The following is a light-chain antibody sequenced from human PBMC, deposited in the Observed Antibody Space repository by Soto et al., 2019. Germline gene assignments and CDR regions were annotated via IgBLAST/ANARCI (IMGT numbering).Light chain of an antibody. CDR1: QGISSY. Sequence: PTSRSASVGDRVTITSRASQGISSYLNWYQEKPGKAPKLLIYAASSLQSGVPSRFSGSGSGTDFTLTISSLEPEDFAVYSCQQSSIPPRPFG. V-gene: IGKV1-39*01. CDR2: AAS. J-gene: IGKJ2*01. CDR3: QQSSIPPRP.